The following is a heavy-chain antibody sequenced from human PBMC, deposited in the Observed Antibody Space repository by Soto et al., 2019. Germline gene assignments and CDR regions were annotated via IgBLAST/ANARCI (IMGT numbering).Heavy chain of an antibody. V-gene: IGHV4-59*12. CDR3: ARGQRFSDWFDP. J-gene: IGHJ5*02. D-gene: IGHD3-3*01. CDR1: GGSISNYY. CDR2: IYYSGTT. Sequence: SETLSLTCSVSGGSISNYYWSWIRQPPGRGLEWIGFIYYSGTTNYNPSVKSRVTMSVDTSMNYFSLRLSSVTAADTAVYYCARGQRFSDWFDPWGQGTLVTVSS.